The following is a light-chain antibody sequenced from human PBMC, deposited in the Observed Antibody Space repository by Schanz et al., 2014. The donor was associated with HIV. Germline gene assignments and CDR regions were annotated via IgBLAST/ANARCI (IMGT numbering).Light chain of an antibody. CDR3: SSYTSRATWV. CDR1: SSDVGGYNY. J-gene: IGLJ3*02. CDR2: DVS. V-gene: IGLV2-14*01. Sequence: QSALTQPASVSGSPGQSITISCTGTSSDVGGYNYVSWYQQHPGKAPKLMIYDVSNRPSGVSNRFSGSKSGNTASLTISGLQADDEADYFCSSYTSRATWVFGGGTKLTVL.